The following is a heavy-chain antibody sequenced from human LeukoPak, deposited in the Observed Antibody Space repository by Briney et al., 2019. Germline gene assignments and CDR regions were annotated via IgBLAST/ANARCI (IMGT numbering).Heavy chain of an antibody. Sequence: GGSLRLSCAASGFAFSTYDMHWVRQVTGKGLEWVSVIGSAGQTHYAGSVKGRFDISRENGENALYLQMNSLRAGDTAVYYCVRACTSSRCYTPSGLDIWGQGTMVTVPS. CDR1: GFAFSTYD. D-gene: IGHD2-2*01. J-gene: IGHJ3*02. CDR3: VRACTSSRCYTPSGLDI. V-gene: IGHV3-13*01. CDR2: IGSAGQT.